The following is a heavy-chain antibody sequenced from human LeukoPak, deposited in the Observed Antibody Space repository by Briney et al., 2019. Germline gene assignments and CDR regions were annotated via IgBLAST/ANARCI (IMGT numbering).Heavy chain of an antibody. V-gene: IGHV3-23*01. CDR3: AKDPAWYYYDSSGYYSLQYFDY. D-gene: IGHD3-22*01. CDR2: ISGSGGST. CDR1: GFTFSSYA. J-gene: IGHJ4*02. Sequence: PGGSLRLSCAASGFTFSSYAMSWVRQAPGKGLEWVSAISGSGGSTYYADSVKGRFTISRDNSKNTLYLQMNSLRAEDTAVYYCAKDPAWYYYDSSGYYSLQYFDYWGQGTLVTVSS.